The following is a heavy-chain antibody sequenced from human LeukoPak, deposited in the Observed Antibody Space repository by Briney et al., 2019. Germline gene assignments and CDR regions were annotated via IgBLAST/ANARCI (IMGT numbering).Heavy chain of an antibody. CDR2: ISAYNGNT. V-gene: IGHV1-18*01. J-gene: IGHJ4*02. CDR1: GYTFTSYG. Sequence: VASVKVSCKASGYTFTSYGISWVRQAPGQGLEWMGWISAYNGNTNYAQKLQGRVTMTTDTSTSTAYMELRSLRSDDTSVYYCARDRGSGSYYPTDYWGQGTLVTVSS. CDR3: ARDRGSGSYYPTDY. D-gene: IGHD3-10*01.